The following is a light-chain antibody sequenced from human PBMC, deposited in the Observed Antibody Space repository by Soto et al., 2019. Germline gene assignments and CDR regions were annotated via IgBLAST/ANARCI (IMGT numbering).Light chain of an antibody. CDR1: SGHSSYA. CDR2: LNSDGSH. CDR3: QTWGTGIWV. V-gene: IGLV4-69*01. J-gene: IGLJ3*02. Sequence: QPVLTQSPSASASLGASDKLTCTLSSGHSSYAIAWHQQQPEKGPRYLMKLNSDGSHSKGDGIPDRFSGSSSGAERYLTISGLQSEDEADYYCQTWGTGIWVFGGGTKLTVL.